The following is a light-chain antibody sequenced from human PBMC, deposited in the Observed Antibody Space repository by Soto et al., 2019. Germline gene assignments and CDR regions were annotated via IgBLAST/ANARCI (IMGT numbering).Light chain of an antibody. CDR3: SSYTSSSILDV. J-gene: IGLJ1*01. CDR2: DVS. CDR1: SSDVGGYNY. V-gene: IGLV2-14*01. Sequence: QSALTQPASVSGSPGQSITISCTGTSSDVGGYNYVSWYQQHPGKAPKLMIYDVSNQPSGDSNRFSGSKSGNTASLTISCLQAEDEADYYCSSYTSSSILDVFGTGTKVTVL.